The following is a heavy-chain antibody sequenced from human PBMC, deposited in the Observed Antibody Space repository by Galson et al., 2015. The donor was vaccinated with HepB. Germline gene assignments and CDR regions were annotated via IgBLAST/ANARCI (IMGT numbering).Heavy chain of an antibody. CDR2: IRHDGSEP. J-gene: IGHJ4*02. CDR3: ARVSISGVIISIYLFDY. CDR1: GFCFSSYW. Sequence: SLRLSCAASGFCFSSYWMTWVRQAPGKGLECVANIRHDGSEPYYVDSVKGRFTISRDNARHSLYLQMNSLRAEDTATYYCARVSISGVIISIYLFDYWGQGTPVTVSS. V-gene: IGHV3-7*03. D-gene: IGHD3-3*01.